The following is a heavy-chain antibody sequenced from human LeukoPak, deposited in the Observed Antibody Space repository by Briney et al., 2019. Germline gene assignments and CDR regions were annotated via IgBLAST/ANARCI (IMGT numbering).Heavy chain of an antibody. CDR3: AREIAAAGFDAFDI. J-gene: IGHJ3*02. CDR2: IYTSGST. V-gene: IGHV4-4*07. Sequence: SETLSLTCTVSGYSISSGYYWGWIRQPAGKGLEWIGRIYTSGSTNYNPSLKSRVTMSVDTSKNQFSLKLSSVTAADTAVYYCAREIAAAGFDAFDIWGQGTMVTVSS. CDR1: GYSISSGYY. D-gene: IGHD6-13*01.